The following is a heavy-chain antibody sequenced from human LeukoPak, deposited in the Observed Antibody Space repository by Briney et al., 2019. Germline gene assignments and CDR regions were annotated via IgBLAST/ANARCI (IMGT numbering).Heavy chain of an antibody. CDR3: ATTTRSAPWDY. J-gene: IGHJ4*02. CDR2: IRQDGSEK. V-gene: IGHV3-7*01. CDR1: GFTSSSYW. Sequence: GGSLRLSCAASGFTSSSYWMSWVRQAPGKGLEWVANIRQDGSEKQYVDSVKGRFTISRDNAKNSVYLQMSSLRAEDTALYYCATTTRSAPWDYWGQGTLVTVSS. D-gene: IGHD1-1*01.